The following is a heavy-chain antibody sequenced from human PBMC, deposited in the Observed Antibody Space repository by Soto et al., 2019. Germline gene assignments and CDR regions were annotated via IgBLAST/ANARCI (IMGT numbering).Heavy chain of an antibody. Sequence: SVQVSLKASCYTFINYGVSWVRQAPGQGLEWMGWISAYNGNTYHAQKVQGRVTMTTDTSTSTAYMELRSLRSDDTAVYYCARDKVTTHMDVWGQGTTVTVSS. D-gene: IGHD4-4*01. CDR2: ISAYNGNT. CDR1: CYTFINYG. CDR3: ARDKVTTHMDV. J-gene: IGHJ6*02. V-gene: IGHV1-18*04.